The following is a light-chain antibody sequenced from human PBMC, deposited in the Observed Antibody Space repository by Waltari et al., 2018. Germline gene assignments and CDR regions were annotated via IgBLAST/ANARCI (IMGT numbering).Light chain of an antibody. V-gene: IGLV1-47*01. J-gene: IGLJ3*02. CDR1: RSNTGNTH. CDR2: RIN. Sequence: QSVLASPPAASGTPGQRVTLHCSGSRSNTGNTHLSWYQQLPGTAPKLLIYRINQRPSGVPDRFSGSKSGTSASLAISGLRSEDEADYYCAAWDDSLSGRVFGGGTKVTVL. CDR3: AAWDDSLSGRV.